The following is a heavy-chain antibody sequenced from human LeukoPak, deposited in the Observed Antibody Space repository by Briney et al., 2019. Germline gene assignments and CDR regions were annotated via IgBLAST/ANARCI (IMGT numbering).Heavy chain of an antibody. J-gene: IGHJ4*02. CDR2: IYYSGST. V-gene: IGHV4-59*01. CDR3: ARQHILWCPDY. CDR1: GGSISSYY. D-gene: IGHD2-21*01. Sequence: SETLSLTCTVSGGSISSYYWSWIRQPPGKGLEWIGYIYYSGSTNYNPSLKSRVTISVDTSKNQFSLKLSSVTAADTAVYYCARQHILWCPDYWGQGTLVTVSS.